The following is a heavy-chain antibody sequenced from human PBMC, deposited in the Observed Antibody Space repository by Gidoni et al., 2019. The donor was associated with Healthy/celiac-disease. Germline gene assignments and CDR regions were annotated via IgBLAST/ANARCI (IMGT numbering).Heavy chain of an antibody. CDR3: ARDPSGYNEHPEVRYYFDY. V-gene: IGHV3-33*01. D-gene: IGHD5-18*01. CDR1: GFTFSSYG. CDR2: IWYDGSNK. J-gene: IGHJ4*02. Sequence: QVQLVESGGGVVQPGRSLRLSCAASGFTFSSYGMLWVRQAPGKGLEWVAVIWYDGSNKYYADSVKGRFTISRDNSKNTLYLQMNSLRAEDTAVYYCARDPSGYNEHPEVRYYFDYWGQGTLVTVSS.